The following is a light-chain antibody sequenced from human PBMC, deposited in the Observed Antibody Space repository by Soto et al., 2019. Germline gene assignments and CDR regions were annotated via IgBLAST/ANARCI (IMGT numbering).Light chain of an antibody. J-gene: IGKJ1*01. CDR1: QNIGNW. CDR3: QQYNDEPWT. CDR2: DAS. V-gene: IGKV1-5*01. Sequence: DIQMTQSPSTLSASVGDRVTITCRASQNIGNWLAWYQQKPGKTPDLLIYDASSLESGVPLRFSGSGSGTEFILTISSLQTDDSATYYCQQYNDEPWTFGQGTKVEIK.